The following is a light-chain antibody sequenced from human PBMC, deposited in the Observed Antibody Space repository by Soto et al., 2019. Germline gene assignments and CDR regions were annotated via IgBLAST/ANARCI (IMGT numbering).Light chain of an antibody. V-gene: IGKV3-15*01. Sequence: EIVMTQSPATLSVSPGERATLSCRASQSVGTNLAWYQQKPGQAPRLLISGASTRATGIPARFSGSGSGTEFTLIISSLQSEDFAVYYCQQYNNWPPWTFGQGTKVEIK. CDR1: QSVGTN. J-gene: IGKJ1*01. CDR3: QQYNNWPPWT. CDR2: GAS.